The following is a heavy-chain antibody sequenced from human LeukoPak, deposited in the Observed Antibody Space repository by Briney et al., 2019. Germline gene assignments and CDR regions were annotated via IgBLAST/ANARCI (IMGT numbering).Heavy chain of an antibody. D-gene: IGHD3-10*01. J-gene: IGHJ4*02. CDR3: ATGGGLWFGELDFDY. CDR2: ISGGGGST. CDR1: GFTFSSYA. Sequence: PGGSLRLSCAASGFTFSSYAMSWVRQAPGKGLEWVSAISGGGGSTYYADSVKGRFTISRDNSKNTLYLQMNSLRAEDTAVYYCATGGGLWFGELDFDYWGQGTLVTVSS. V-gene: IGHV3-23*01.